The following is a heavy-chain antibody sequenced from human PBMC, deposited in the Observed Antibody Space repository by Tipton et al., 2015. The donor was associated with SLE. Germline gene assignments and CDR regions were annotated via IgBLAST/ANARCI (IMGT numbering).Heavy chain of an antibody. CDR2: INHSGST. CDR3: ASRIAAAAYDAFDI. V-gene: IGHV4-34*01. D-gene: IGHD6-13*01. CDR1: GGSFSGYY. Sequence: LRLSCAVYGGSFSGYYWSWIRQPPGKGLEWIGEINHSGSTNYNPSLKSRVTISVDTSKNQFSLKLGSVTAADTAVYYCASRIAAAAYDAFDIWGQGTMVTVSS. J-gene: IGHJ3*02.